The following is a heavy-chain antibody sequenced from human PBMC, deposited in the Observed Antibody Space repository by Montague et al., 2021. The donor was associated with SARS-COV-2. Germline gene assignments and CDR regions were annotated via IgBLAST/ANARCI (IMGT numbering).Heavy chain of an antibody. CDR1: GFSLRTSGVG. Sequence: PALVKPTQTLTLTCSFSGFSLRTSGVGVGWIRQPPGKALEWLAVIYWDDDKRYSPSLKSRLTITKDTSKNQVVLTTTNMDPVDTATYYCVHSYADYLFDYWGQGTLVSVSS. D-gene: IGHD4-17*01. CDR2: IYWDDDK. J-gene: IGHJ4*02. V-gene: IGHV2-5*02. CDR3: VHSYADYLFDY.